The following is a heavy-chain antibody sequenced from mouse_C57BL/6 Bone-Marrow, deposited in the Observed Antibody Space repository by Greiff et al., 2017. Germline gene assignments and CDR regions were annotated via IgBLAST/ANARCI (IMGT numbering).Heavy chain of an antibody. CDR3: TTSGSGY. CDR2: IDPENGDT. V-gene: IGHV14-4*01. D-gene: IGHD1-1*01. J-gene: IGHJ2*01. CDR1: GFNIKDDY. Sequence: EVQLQQPGAELVRPGASVTLSCTASGFNIKDDYMHWVKQRPEQGLEWIGWIDPENGDTEYASKFQGKATITADTSSNTAYLQLSSLTSEYTAVYYCTTSGSGYWGQGTTLTVSA.